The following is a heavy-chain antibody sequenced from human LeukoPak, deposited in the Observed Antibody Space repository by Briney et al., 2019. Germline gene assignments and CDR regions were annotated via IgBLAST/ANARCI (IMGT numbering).Heavy chain of an antibody. Sequence: GGSLRLSCAASGFTLSSYAMSWVRQAPGKGLEWVSAISGSGGSTYYADSVKGRFTISRDNSKNTLYLQMNSLRAEDTAVYYCAKDIRVLWFGEFPNYFDYWGQGTLVTVSS. D-gene: IGHD3-10*01. V-gene: IGHV3-23*01. CDR1: GFTLSSYA. CDR2: ISGSGGST. CDR3: AKDIRVLWFGEFPNYFDY. J-gene: IGHJ4*02.